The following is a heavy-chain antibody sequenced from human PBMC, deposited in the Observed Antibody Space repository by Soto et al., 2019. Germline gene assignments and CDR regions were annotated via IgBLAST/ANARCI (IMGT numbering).Heavy chain of an antibody. CDR1: GFTFSSYG. D-gene: IGHD2-15*01. CDR2: ISYDGSNK. Sequence: QVQLVESGGGVVQPGRSLRLSCAASGFTFSSYGMHWVRQAPGKGLEWVAVISYDGSNKYYADSVKGRFTISRDNSTNTLYLQMNSLRAEDTAVYYCAKGIGKGFNFDYWGQGTLVTVSS. CDR3: AKGIGKGFNFDY. V-gene: IGHV3-30*18. J-gene: IGHJ4*02.